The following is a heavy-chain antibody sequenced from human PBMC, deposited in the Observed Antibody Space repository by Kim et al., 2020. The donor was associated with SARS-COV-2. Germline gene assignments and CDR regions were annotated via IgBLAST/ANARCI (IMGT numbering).Heavy chain of an antibody. Sequence: SETLSLTCTVSGGSISSSSYYWGWIRQPPGKGLEWIGSIYYSGSTTYYNPSLKSRVTISVDTSKNQFSLKLSSVTAADTAVYYCARHHPSGTYGMDVWGQGTTVTVSS. CDR3: ARHHPSGTYGMDV. V-gene: IGHV4-39*01. CDR1: GGSISSSSYY. D-gene: IGHD3-10*01. J-gene: IGHJ6*02. CDR2: IYYSGSTT.